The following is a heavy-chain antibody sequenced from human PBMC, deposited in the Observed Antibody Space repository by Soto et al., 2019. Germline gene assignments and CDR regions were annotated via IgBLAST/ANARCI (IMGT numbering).Heavy chain of an antibody. J-gene: IGHJ6*02. D-gene: IGHD6-13*01. CDR1: GFNFNTYN. CDR3: ARFTYLIAASAAMDV. CDR2: ISSSGNSV. Sequence: PGGSLRLSCATSGFNFNTYNMNWVRQAPGKGLEWVSTISSSGNSVYYADSVKGRFTISRDNAKTSLFLQMNTLRAEDTAVYYCARFTYLIAASAAMDVWGQGTTVTVSS. V-gene: IGHV3-21*01.